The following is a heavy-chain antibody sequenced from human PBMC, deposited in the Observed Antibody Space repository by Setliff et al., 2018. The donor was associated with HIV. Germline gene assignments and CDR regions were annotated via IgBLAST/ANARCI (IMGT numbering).Heavy chain of an antibody. Sequence: SETLSLTCAVYGGSFSGYYWSWIRQPPGKGLEWIGEINHSGTTNYNPSLKIRVTISVDTSKNQFSLKLSFVTAADTAVYYCARVIGWNDAGDYWGRGTLVTVSS. CDR1: GGSFSGYY. D-gene: IGHD1-1*01. V-gene: IGHV4-34*01. CDR3: ARVIGWNDAGDY. J-gene: IGHJ4*02. CDR2: INHSGTT.